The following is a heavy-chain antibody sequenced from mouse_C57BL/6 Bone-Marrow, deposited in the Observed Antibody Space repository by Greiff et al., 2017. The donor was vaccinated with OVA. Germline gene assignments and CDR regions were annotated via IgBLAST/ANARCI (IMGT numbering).Heavy chain of an antibody. CDR3: ARRGLYGNFAWFAY. D-gene: IGHD2-1*01. V-gene: IGHV1-63*01. CDR1: GYPFTNSW. Sequence: VQLQQSEPNLLGPGPSWKMSCRASGYPFTNSWLGGSKQRPGHGLEWIGDIYPGGGYTNYNEKFKGKATLTADKSSSTAYMQFSSLTSEDSAIYYCARRGLYGNFAWFAYWGQGTLVTVSA. CDR2: IYPGGGYT. J-gene: IGHJ3*01.